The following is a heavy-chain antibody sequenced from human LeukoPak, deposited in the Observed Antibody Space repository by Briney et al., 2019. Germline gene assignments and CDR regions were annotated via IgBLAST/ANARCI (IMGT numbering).Heavy chain of an antibody. V-gene: IGHV4-34*01. CDR2: INHSGST. Sequence: SETLSLTCAVYGGSFSGYYWSWIRQPPGKGLEWIGEINHSGSTNYNPSLKSRVTISVDTSKNQFSLKLSSVTAADTAVYYCARHRVGATKRRLGGAYDIWGQGTMVTVSS. J-gene: IGHJ3*02. D-gene: IGHD1-26*01. CDR1: GGSFSGYY. CDR3: ARHRVGATKRRLGGAYDI.